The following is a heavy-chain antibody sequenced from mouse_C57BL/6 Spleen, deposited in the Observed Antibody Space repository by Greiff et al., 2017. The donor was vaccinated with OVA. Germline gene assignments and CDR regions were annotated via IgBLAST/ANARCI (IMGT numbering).Heavy chain of an antibody. CDR3: ARKGDGYDDAMDY. CDR1: GYAFSSSW. CDR2: IYPGDGDT. V-gene: IGHV1-82*01. J-gene: IGHJ4*01. D-gene: IGHD2-2*01. Sequence: QVQLKESGPELVKPGASVKISCKASGYAFSSSWMNWVKQRPGKGLEWIGRIYPGDGDTNYNGKFKGKATLTADKSSSTAYMQLSSLTSEDSAVYFCARKGDGYDDAMDYWGQGTSVTVSS.